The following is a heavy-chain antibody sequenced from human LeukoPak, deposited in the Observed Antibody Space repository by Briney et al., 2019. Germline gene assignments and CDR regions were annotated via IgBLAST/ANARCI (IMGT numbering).Heavy chain of an antibody. J-gene: IGHJ4*02. CDR3: ARGYYYDSSGYYYDYFDY. V-gene: IGHV1-18*01. CDR2: ISAYNGNT. CDR1: GYTFTSYG. D-gene: IGHD3-22*01. Sequence: GASVKVSCKASGYTFTSYGISWVRQAPGQGLEWMGWISAYNGNTNYALNLQGRVTMTTDPSTSTAYMELRSLRSDDTAMYYCARGYYYDSSGYYYDYFDYWGQGTLVTVSS.